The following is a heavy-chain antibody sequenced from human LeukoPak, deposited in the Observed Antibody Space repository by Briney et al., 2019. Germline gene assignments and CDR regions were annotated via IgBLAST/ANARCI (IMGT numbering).Heavy chain of an antibody. D-gene: IGHD1-7*01. CDR1: GYTFTSYG. Sequence: ASVKVSCKASGYTFTSYGISWVRQAPGQGLEWMGWISAYNGNTNYAQKLQGRVTKTTDTSTSTAYMELRSLRSDDTAVYYCARDVNWNYSRHFDYWGQGTLVTVSS. CDR3: ARDVNWNYSRHFDY. CDR2: ISAYNGNT. V-gene: IGHV1-18*01. J-gene: IGHJ4*02.